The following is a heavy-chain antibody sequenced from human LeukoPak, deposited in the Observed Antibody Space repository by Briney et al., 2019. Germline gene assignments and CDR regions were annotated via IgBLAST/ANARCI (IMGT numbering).Heavy chain of an antibody. V-gene: IGHV3-7*03. Sequence: GGSLRLSCAASGFTFSNYWMTWVRQAPGKGLEWVANIKQDGSKKSYVDSVKGRFTISRDNAKNSLYLQMNSLRAEDTAVYYCAKDQYSSGWNKDPSYFDYWGQGTLVTVSS. CDR1: GFTFSNYW. D-gene: IGHD6-19*01. CDR3: AKDQYSSGWNKDPSYFDY. CDR2: IKQDGSKK. J-gene: IGHJ4*02.